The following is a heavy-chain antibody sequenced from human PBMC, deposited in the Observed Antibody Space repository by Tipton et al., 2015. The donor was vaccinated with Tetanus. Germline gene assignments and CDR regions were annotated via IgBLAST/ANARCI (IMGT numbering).Heavy chain of an antibody. Sequence: GLVKPSQTLSLTCVISGDSVSSNSAAWNWFRQSPSRGLEWLGRTYYRSKWNNDYAVSVKSRITINPDTSKNQFSLQLNSVTPEDTAVYYCASGTFAQGMDVWGQGTTVPVSS. D-gene: IGHD1-26*01. V-gene: IGHV6-1*01. CDR1: GDSVSSNSAA. J-gene: IGHJ6*02. CDR3: ASGTFAQGMDV. CDR2: TYYRSKWNN.